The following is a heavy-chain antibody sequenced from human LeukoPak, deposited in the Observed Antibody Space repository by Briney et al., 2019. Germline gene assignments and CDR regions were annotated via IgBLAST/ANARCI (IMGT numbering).Heavy chain of an antibody. CDR1: GYTFTSYG. Sequence: ASVKVSCKASGYTFTSYGISWVRQAPGQGLEWMGWISAYNGNTNYAQKLQGRVTMTTDTSTSTAYMELRSLRSDDTAVYYCARAAEGAAVGTVDYWGQGTLVAVSS. D-gene: IGHD6-13*01. CDR2: ISAYNGNT. CDR3: ARAAEGAAVGTVDY. J-gene: IGHJ4*02. V-gene: IGHV1-18*01.